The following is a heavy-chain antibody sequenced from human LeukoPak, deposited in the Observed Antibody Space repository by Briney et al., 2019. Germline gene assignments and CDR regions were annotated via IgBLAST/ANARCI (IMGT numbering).Heavy chain of an antibody. CDR3: ARREHNYNYLHFDY. V-gene: IGHV4-39*01. D-gene: IGHD5-24*01. Sequence: KPSETLSLTCTVSGGSISSSSYYWGWIRQPPGKGLEWIGSIYYSGSTYYNPSLKSRVTISVDTSKNQFSLKLSSVTAADTAVYYCARREHNYNYLHFDYWGQGAPVTVSS. CDR1: GGSISSSSYY. CDR2: IYYSGST. J-gene: IGHJ4*02.